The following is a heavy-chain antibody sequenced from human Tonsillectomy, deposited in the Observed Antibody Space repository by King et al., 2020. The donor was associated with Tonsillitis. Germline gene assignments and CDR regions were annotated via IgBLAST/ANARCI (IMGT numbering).Heavy chain of an antibody. Sequence: VQLVESGGGLVQPGRSLRLSCAASGFTLDIYVMTWVRQATGEGLEWVSGISWNSERIDDADSVKGRFTISRDNAKNSLYLQMNSLRAEDTAFYYRTPLQGGHWGQGTLVTVSS. D-gene: IGHD2-2*01. J-gene: IGHJ4*02. V-gene: IGHV3-9*01. CDR3: TPLQGGH. CDR2: ISWNSERI. CDR1: GFTLDIYV.